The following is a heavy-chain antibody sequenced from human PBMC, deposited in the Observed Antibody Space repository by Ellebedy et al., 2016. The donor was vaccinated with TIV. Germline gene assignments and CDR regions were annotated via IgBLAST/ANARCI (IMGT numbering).Heavy chain of an antibody. V-gene: IGHV3-74*01. CDR1: GFTFSSYW. Sequence: PGGSLRLSCAASGFTFSSYWMHWVRQVPGKGLVWVSRINSDGSRTSYADSVKGRFTISRDNAKNTLYLQMNSLRAEDTAVYLCANELRARAFDIWGQGTMVTVSS. J-gene: IGHJ3*02. CDR2: INSDGSRT. D-gene: IGHD1-26*01. CDR3: ANELRARAFDI.